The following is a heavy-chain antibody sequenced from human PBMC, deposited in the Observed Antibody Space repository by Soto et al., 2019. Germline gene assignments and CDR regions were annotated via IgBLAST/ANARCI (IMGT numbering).Heavy chain of an antibody. Sequence: SETLSLTCSVSGFAISRGYYWSWVRQPPGKGLEWIGSIYPSVSSYHNPSLATRLRLSIDTSKNQFTLNLTSVTAADTALYFCAREKVGTTFFDNWGRGIQVTVSS. CDR3: AREKVGTTFFDN. CDR2: IYPSVSS. V-gene: IGHV4-38-2*02. J-gene: IGHJ4*02. CDR1: GFAISRGYY. D-gene: IGHD1-1*01.